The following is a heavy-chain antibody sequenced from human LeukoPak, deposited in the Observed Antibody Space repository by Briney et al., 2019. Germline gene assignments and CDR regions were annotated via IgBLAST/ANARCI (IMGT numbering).Heavy chain of an antibody. CDR1: GYSFASYG. D-gene: IGHD3-10*01. Sequence: GASVKVSCKASGYSFASYGISWVRQAPGQGLEWMGWINAFNGDTNHAQKFQGRVTMTTDTSTSTAYMELRSLRSDDTAIYYCARDGSGTWLDPWGQGTLVTVSS. CDR3: ARDGSGTWLDP. CDR2: INAFNGDT. J-gene: IGHJ5*02. V-gene: IGHV1-18*01.